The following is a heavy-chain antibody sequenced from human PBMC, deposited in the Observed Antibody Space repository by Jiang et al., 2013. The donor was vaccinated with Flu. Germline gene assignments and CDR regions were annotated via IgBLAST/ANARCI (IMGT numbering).Heavy chain of an antibody. CDR3: AKGLILYNWNDGTFVY. D-gene: IGHD1-20*01. CDR1: GFTFSSYG. J-gene: IGHJ4*02. CDR2: ISYDGSNK. Sequence: VQLLESGGGVVQPGRSLRLSCAASGFTFSSYGMHWVRQAPGKGLEWVAVISYDGSNKYYADSVKGRFTISRDNSKNTLYLQMNSLRAEDTAVYYCAKGLILYNWNDGTFVYWGQGTLVTVSS. V-gene: IGHV3-30*18.